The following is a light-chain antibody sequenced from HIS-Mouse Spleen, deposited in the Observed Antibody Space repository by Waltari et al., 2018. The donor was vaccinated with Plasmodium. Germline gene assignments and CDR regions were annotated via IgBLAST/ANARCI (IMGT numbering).Light chain of an antibody. J-gene: IGLJ3*02. Sequence: SSELTQDPAVSVALGQTVRITCQGDSLRSYYARWYQQKPGQAPVLVIYGKNNRPSGIPVRFSGSSSGNTASLTITGAQAEDEADYYCNSRDSSGNHQVFGGGTKLTVL. CDR3: NSRDSSGNHQV. V-gene: IGLV3-19*01. CDR2: GKN. CDR1: SLRSYY.